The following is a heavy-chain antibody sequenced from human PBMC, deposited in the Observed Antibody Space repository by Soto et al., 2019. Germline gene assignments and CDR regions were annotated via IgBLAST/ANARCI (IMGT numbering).Heavy chain of an antibody. CDR3: SREDSNGWSGESLDV. J-gene: IGHJ6*04. Sequence: SETLSLTCAVVGDSLRGQSWNWIRQSPGKGLEWIGELDQSGGTNYNPSLKSRAIISYDTSNNQFSLTLTSVAAADTAVYYCSREDSNGWSGESLDVWGKGTTVTVSS. CDR2: LDQSGGT. D-gene: IGHD6-19*01. CDR1: GDSLRGQS. V-gene: IGHV4-34*01.